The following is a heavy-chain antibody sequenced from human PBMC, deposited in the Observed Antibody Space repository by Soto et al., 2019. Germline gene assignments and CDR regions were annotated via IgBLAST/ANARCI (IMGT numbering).Heavy chain of an antibody. CDR1: GYTITCCA. V-gene: IGHV1-3*01. Sequence: QVQLVQYGAEVKKPGASVRVSCKASGYTITCCAMHWVRQAPGQRPEWMGWFNAGDGDTKYSQNFQGRFTIIRDTSASTVYMELSSLRPEDTAVYYCARDGEDKAAAAMVYWGQGTLVTVSS. CDR2: FNAGDGDT. D-gene: IGHD6-13*01. J-gene: IGHJ4*02. CDR3: ARDGEDKAAAAMVY.